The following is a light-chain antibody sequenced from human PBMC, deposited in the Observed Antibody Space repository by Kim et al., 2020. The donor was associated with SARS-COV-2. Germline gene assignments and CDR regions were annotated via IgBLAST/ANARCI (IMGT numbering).Light chain of an antibody. CDR1: QSVSSN. Sequence: EIVMTQSPATLSVSPGERATLSCRASQSVSSNLAWYQQKPGQAPRLLIYATSTRATGIPARFSGSGSGTEFTLTITSLQPEDFAVYYCQQSHDWWTFGQGTKVDIK. J-gene: IGKJ1*01. CDR2: ATS. CDR3: QQSHDWWT. V-gene: IGKV3-15*01.